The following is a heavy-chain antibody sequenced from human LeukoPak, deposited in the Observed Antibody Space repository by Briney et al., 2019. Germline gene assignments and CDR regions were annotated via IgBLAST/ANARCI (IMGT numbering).Heavy chain of an antibody. Sequence: SETLSLTCTVSGGSVSTISYYWGWIRQPPGKGMEWIGTVYYRGNTYYNPTLRSRVTISLDTSKSQFSLKVTSVTAADTAIYYCVRRRDCTSSSCYSGYFDPWGQGTLVTVSS. J-gene: IGHJ5*02. CDR3: VRRRDCTSSSCYSGYFDP. CDR1: GGSVSTISYY. D-gene: IGHD2-2*01. CDR2: VYYRGNT. V-gene: IGHV4-39*01.